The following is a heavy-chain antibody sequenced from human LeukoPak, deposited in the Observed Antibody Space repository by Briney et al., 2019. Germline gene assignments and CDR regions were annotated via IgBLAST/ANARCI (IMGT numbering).Heavy chain of an antibody. CDR1: GMSVSSNY. CDR3: ARARVGSTYSFDC. Sequence: PGGSLRLSCAAFGMSVSSNYISWVRQAPGKGLEWVSVIYIGGSTYFADSVKGRFTISRDYSQNTVYLQMNSLRDEDTAVYFCARARVGSTYSFDCWGQGTLVTVSS. J-gene: IGHJ4*02. D-gene: IGHD1-26*01. CDR2: IYIGGST. V-gene: IGHV3-53*01.